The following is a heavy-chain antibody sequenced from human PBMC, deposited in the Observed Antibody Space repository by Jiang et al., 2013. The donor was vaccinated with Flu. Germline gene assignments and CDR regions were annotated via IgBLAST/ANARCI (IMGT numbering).Heavy chain of an antibody. CDR2: INHSGST. CDR1: GGSFSGYY. D-gene: IGHD2-2*02. V-gene: IGHV4-34*01. CDR3: AGGYRRSI. J-gene: IGHJ4*02. Sequence: LLKPSETLSLTCAVYGGSFSGYYWSWIRQPPGKGLEWIGEINHSGSTNYNPSLKSRVTISVDTSKNQFSLKLSSVTAADTAVYYCAGGYRRSIWGQGTLVTVSS.